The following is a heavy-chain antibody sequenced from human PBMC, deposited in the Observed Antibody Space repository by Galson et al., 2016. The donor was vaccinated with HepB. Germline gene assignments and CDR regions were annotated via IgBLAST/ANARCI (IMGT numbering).Heavy chain of an antibody. D-gene: IGHD5-18*01. Sequence: QSGAEVKKPGESLRISCKGSGYSFTNYWITWVRQMPGKGLEWMGRIDPSDSYTTYSPSFQGHVSISADKSINTAYLQWSSPKASDTAMFYCARIRGYSSGNYFMDVWGQGTTVTVSS. CDR3: ARIRGYSSGNYFMDV. CDR2: IDPSDSYT. J-gene: IGHJ6*02. CDR1: GYSFTNYW. V-gene: IGHV5-10-1*01.